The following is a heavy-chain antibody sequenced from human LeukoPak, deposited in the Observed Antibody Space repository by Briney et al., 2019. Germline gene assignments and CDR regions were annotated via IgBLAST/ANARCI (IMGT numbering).Heavy chain of an antibody. CDR2: IYTSGST. CDR3: XXXXXXYNSRSYGAPYYFDY. V-gene: IGHV4-61*02. Sequence: PSETLSLTCTVSGGSISSGSYYWSWIRQRAGKGLEWIGRIYTSGSTNYNPSLKSRVTISVDTSKNQFSLKLSSVTAADKALYYXXXXXXXYNSRSYGAPYYFDYWGQGTLVTVSS. J-gene: IGHJ4*02. D-gene: IGHD3-10*01. CDR1: GGSISSGSYY.